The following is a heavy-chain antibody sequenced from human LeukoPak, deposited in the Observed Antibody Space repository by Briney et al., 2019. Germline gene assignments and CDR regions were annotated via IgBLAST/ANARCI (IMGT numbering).Heavy chain of an antibody. D-gene: IGHD1-26*01. J-gene: IGHJ3*02. V-gene: IGHV4-61*02. CDR2: IYTSGST. CDR1: GGSISSGSYY. CDR3: ASLVGATTNDAFDI. Sequence: SQTLSLTCTASGGSISSGSYYWRWIRQPAGKGLEWIGRIYTSGSTNYNPSLKSRVTISVDTSKNQFSLKLSSVTAADTAVYYCASLVGATTNDAFDIWGQGTMVTVSS.